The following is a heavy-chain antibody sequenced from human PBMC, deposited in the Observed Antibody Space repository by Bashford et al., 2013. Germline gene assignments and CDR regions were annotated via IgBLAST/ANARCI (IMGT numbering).Heavy chain of an antibody. CDR3: AATLRSLESDYYLDL. V-gene: IGHV1-58*02. J-gene: IGHJ2*01. CDR2: IVVGSGNT. CDR1: GYTFTSYG. Sequence: SVKVSCKASGYTFTSYGISWVRQAPGQGLEWMGWIVVGSGNTNYAQKLQERVTITRDMSTSTAYLELNSLRSEDTAVYYCAATLRSLESDYYLDLWGRGTLVTVSS. D-gene: IGHD3-3*01.